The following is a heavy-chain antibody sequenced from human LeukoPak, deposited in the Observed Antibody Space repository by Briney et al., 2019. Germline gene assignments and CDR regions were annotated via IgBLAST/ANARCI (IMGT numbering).Heavy chain of an antibody. D-gene: IGHD1-26*01. CDR2: ISSSSSYI. Sequence: GGSLRLSCAASGFTFSSYGMNWVRQAPGKGLEWVSSISSSSSYIYYADSVKGRFTISRDNAKNSLYLQMNSLRAEDTAVYYCARDRSGSGSYYFDYWGQGTLVTVSS. CDR1: GFTFSSYG. CDR3: ARDRSGSGSYYFDY. J-gene: IGHJ4*02. V-gene: IGHV3-21*01.